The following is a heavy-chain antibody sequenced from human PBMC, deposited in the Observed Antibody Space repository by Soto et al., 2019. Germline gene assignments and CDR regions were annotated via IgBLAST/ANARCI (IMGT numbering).Heavy chain of an antibody. V-gene: IGHV4-59*01. D-gene: IGHD5-12*01. CDR2: IYYSGYT. CDR1: GGSISGYY. Sequence: QVQLQESGPGLVKPSDTLSLTCAVSGGSISGYYWSWIRQPPGKRLEWIGYIYYSGYTNYNPSLKSRVTISVDRSKNQFSLELRSVTASDTAVYYCARDSVGSGYDWGQGTLVTVSS. CDR3: ARDSVGSGYD. J-gene: IGHJ4*02.